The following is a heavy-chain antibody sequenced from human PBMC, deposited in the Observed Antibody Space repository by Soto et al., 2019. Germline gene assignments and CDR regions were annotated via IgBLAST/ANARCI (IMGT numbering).Heavy chain of an antibody. V-gene: IGHV3-74*01. CDR1: GFTFSNYY. CDR2: IDFDGRST. J-gene: IGHJ5*02. D-gene: IGHD6-13*01. CDR3: GRGGSTSWLRALAL. Sequence: EVQLVESGGGLVQPGGSLRLSCAVSGFTFSNYYMHWVRQGPGKGLVYVARIDFDGRSTVHADSVKGRFTISRDNAKNTLYLQRNSLGAGDMGVYSCGRGGSTSWLRALALWGQGTLVTVSS.